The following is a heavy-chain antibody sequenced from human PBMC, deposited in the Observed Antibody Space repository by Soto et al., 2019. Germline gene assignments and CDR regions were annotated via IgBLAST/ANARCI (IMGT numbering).Heavy chain of an antibody. CDR3: ARVAY. V-gene: IGHV3-21*01. J-gene: IGHJ4*02. Sequence: VGSLRLSCESSVFTFSRVSMNCVRHFPGKGLEWVASISSASSETWYADSVKGRFIISRDNAQNSLFLQMNTLRPEDSAIYYCARVAYWGPGTQVNVSS. CDR1: VFTFSRVS. CDR2: ISSASSET.